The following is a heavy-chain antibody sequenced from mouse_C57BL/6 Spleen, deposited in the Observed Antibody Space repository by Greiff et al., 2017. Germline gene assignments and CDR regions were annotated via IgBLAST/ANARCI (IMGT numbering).Heavy chain of an antibody. CDR1: GYTFTDYY. D-gene: IGHD1-1*01. Sequence: EVQLQQSGPVLVKPGASVKMSCKASGYTFTDYYMNWVKQSPGQSLEWIGVINPYNGGTSYNQKFQGKATLTVDKSSSTAYMELNSLTSEDSAVYYCARYYGSSYYFDYWGQGTTLTVSS. V-gene: IGHV1-19*01. CDR2: INPYNGGT. CDR3: ARYYGSSYYFDY. J-gene: IGHJ2*01.